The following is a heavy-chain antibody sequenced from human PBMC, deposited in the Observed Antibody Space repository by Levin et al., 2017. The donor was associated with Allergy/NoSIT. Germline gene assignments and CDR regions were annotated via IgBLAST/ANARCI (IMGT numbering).Heavy chain of an antibody. J-gene: IGHJ4*02. CDR2: ISAYNGNT. D-gene: IGHD3-22*01. CDR1: GYTFTSYG. Sequence: GASVKVSCKASGYTFTSYGISWVRQAPGQGLEWMGWISAYNGNTNYAQKLQGRVTMTTDTSTSTAYMELRSLRSDDTAVYYCARDSYDSSGYYYFDYWGQGTLVTVSS. CDR3: ARDSYDSSGYYYFDY. V-gene: IGHV1-18*01.